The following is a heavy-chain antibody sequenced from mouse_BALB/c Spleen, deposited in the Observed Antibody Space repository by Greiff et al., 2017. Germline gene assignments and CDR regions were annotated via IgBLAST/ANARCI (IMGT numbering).Heavy chain of an antibody. J-gene: IGHJ2*01. CDR2: INPSTGYT. Sequence: QVQLQQSGAELAKPGASVKMSCKASGYTFTSYWMHWVKQRPGQGLEWIGYINPSTGYTEYNQKFKDKATLTADKSSSTAYMQLSSLTSEDSAVYYCARGDYFDYWGQGITLTVSS. CDR1: GYTFTSYW. V-gene: IGHV1-7*01. CDR3: ARGDYFDY.